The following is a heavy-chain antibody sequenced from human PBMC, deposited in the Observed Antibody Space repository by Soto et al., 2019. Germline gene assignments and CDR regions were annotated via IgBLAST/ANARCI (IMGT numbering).Heavy chain of an antibody. CDR2: TSSDGSIK. V-gene: IGHV3-30*03. CDR3: ASSREYSGYDYPQGWYFDL. Sequence: SLRLSCVASGFAFSTYGMHWVRQAPGKGLEWVSSTSSDGSIKNYADSAKGRFTISRDKSKNSLYLQMNSLRAEDTAVYYCASSREYSGYDYPQGWYFDLWGRGTLVTVSS. CDR1: GFAFSTYG. J-gene: IGHJ2*01. D-gene: IGHD5-12*01.